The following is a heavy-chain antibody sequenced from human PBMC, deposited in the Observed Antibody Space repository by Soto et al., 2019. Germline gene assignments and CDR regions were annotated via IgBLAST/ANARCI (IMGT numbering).Heavy chain of an antibody. CDR2: IYDSGRS. V-gene: IGHV4-31*03. CDR1: GGSISGGNYY. CDR3: VRGSPSPPPHS. J-gene: IGHJ4*02. Sequence: PSETLSLTCTVSGGSISGGNYYWSWIRQNPRKGLEWIGYIYDSGRSYSNSSLKSRLTLSIDTSKHQFSLQLTSVTVADTAVYYCVRGSPSPPPHSWGRGILVTVSS.